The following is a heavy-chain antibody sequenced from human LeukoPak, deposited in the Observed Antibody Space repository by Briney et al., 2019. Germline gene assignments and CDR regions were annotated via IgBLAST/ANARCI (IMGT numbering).Heavy chain of an antibody. CDR3: AKDDSSGYLDSSYYFDY. V-gene: IGHV3-23*01. CDR2: ISGSGGST. CDR1: GFTFSSYG. D-gene: IGHD3-22*01. Sequence: GGTLRLSCAASGFTFSSYGMSWVRQAPGKGLEWVSAISGSGGSTYYADSVKGRFTISRDNSKNTLYLQMNSLRAEDTAVYYCAKDDSSGYLDSSYYFDYWGQGTLVTVSS. J-gene: IGHJ4*02.